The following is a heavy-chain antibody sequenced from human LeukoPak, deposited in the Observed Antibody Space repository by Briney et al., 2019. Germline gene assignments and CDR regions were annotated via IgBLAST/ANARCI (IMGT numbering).Heavy chain of an antibody. V-gene: IGHV3-9*03. Sequence: PGRSLRLSCAASGLTFDDYAMHWVRHAPGKGLEWVSGISWNSGSIGYADSVKGRFTISRDNAKNSLYLQMNSLRAEDMALYYCAKAGYSRGYSDAFDIWGQGTMVTVSS. CDR2: ISWNSGSI. D-gene: IGHD6-25*01. J-gene: IGHJ3*02. CDR3: AKAGYSRGYSDAFDI. CDR1: GLTFDDYA.